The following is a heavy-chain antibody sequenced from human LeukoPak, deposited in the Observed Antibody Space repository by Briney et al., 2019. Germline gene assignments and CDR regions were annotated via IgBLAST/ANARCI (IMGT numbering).Heavy chain of an antibody. CDR1: GYTFTSYY. D-gene: IGHD2-8*01. Sequence: GASVKVSCKASGYTFTSYYMHWVRQAPGQGLEWVGWVSTYNDNTNYAQKFQGRVTMTTDTSTSTAYMELRGLRSDDTAIYYCARDLGYCTNDVCYRNWFDPWGQGTLVTVSS. V-gene: IGHV1-18*04. J-gene: IGHJ5*02. CDR2: VSTYNDNT. CDR3: ARDLGYCTNDVCYRNWFDP.